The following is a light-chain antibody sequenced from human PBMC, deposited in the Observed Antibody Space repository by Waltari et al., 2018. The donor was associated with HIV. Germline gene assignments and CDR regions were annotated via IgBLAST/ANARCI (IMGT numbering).Light chain of an antibody. CDR2: KNT. CDR1: SLPPPS. CDR3: CSYVGSRTLL. V-gene: IGLV3-25*03. J-gene: IGLJ3*02. Sequence: SSELAQAPSVSVSPGQTAPITCSGTSLPPPSFSWYRLQPGQAPVLVMLKNTERPSGIPPRFSGSASGTTVARTITGVQPEDEADYHCCSYVGSRTLLFGGGTKVTVL.